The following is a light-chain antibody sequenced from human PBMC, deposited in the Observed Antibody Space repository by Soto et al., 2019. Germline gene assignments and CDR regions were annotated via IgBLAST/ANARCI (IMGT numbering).Light chain of an antibody. V-gene: IGKV1-17*01. CDR1: QGIGNA. J-gene: IGKJ4*01. CDR3: QQLHSWGVT. CDR2: GAS. Sequence: IQMTQSPSSLSASVGDRVTISCRASQGIGNALGWYQQKPGRAPKLLIFGASTLQSGVPSRFSGSGSGTDFTLTISSLQPEDFATYSCQQLHSWGVTFGGGTKVDIK.